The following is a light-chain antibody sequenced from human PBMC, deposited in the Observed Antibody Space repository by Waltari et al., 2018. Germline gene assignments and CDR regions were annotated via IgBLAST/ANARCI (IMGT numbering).Light chain of an antibody. CDR3: QQFGISVWT. J-gene: IGKJ1*01. V-gene: IGKV3-20*01. CDR1: QRISSSY. CDR2: GAS. Sequence: EIVLTQSPGTLSLSPGERATLSCRASQRISSSYLAWYQQKPGQAPRLLIYGASRRATGIPDMFSGGGSGTDFTLTISRLEPEDFAVYYCQQFGISVWTFGQGTKVEIK.